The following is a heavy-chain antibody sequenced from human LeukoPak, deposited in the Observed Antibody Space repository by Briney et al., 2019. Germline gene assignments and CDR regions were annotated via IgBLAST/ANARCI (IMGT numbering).Heavy chain of an antibody. J-gene: IGHJ4*02. V-gene: IGHV3-30*02. CDR3: ASPYGGGDY. CDR2: IRYDGNNK. Sequence: PGGSLRLSCAASGFTFSSYGMHWVRQAPGKGLEWVAFIRYDGNNKYYADSVKGRFTISRDNSKNTLYLQMNSLRAEDTAVYYCASPYGGGDYWGQGTLVTVSS. CDR1: GFTFSSYG. D-gene: IGHD4-17*01.